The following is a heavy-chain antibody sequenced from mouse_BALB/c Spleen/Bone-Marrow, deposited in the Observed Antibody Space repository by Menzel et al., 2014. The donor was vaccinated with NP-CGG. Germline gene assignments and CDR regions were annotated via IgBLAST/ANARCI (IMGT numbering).Heavy chain of an antibody. CDR2: INPSSGYT. CDR3: ARERNWDSFAY. Sequence: QVQLQQSGAELAIPGASVKMSCKASGYTFTSYTMHWVKQRPGQGLEWIGYINPSSGYTNYNQKFKDKATLTADKSSSTAYMQLSSLTSEDSAVYYCARERNWDSFAYWGQGTLVTVSA. V-gene: IGHV1-4*01. D-gene: IGHD4-1*01. CDR1: GYTFTSYT. J-gene: IGHJ3*01.